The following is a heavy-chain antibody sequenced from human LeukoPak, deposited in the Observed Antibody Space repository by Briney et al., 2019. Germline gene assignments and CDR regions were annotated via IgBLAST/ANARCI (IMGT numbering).Heavy chain of an antibody. D-gene: IGHD6-13*01. CDR2: ISGSGGST. V-gene: IGHV3-23*01. J-gene: IGHJ4*02. Sequence: GGSPRLSCAASGFTFSSYAMSWVRQAPGKGLEWVSAISGSGGSTYYADSVKGRFTISRDNSKNTLYLQMNSLRAEDTAVYYCAKGGPGYSSSWTPFDYWGQGTLVTVSS. CDR3: AKGGPGYSSSWTPFDY. CDR1: GFTFSSYA.